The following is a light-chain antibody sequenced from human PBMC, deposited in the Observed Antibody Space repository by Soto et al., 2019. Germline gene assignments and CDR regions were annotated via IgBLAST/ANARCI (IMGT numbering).Light chain of an antibody. J-gene: IGKJ5*01. V-gene: IGKV1-39*01. CDR1: QSIDSY. CDR2: AAS. CDR3: QQSYNTPIT. Sequence: DIQMTQSPSSLSAYVGDRVIITCRASQSIDSYLHWYQQKPGKAPKVLIYAASRLRSGVPSRFSGSGSGTDFTLTITSLQPEDFATYYCQQSYNTPITFGQGTRLVIK.